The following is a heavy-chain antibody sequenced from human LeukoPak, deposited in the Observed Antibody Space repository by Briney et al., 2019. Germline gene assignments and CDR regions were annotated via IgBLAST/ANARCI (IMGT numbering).Heavy chain of an antibody. CDR2: IIPIFGTA. CDR3: ARNLGELRSWFDP. V-gene: IGHV1-69*13. J-gene: IGHJ5*02. Sequence: SVKVSCKASGGTFSSYAISWVRQAPGQGLEWMGGIIPIFGTANYAQKFHGRVTITADESTSTAYMELSSLRSEDTAVYYCARNLGELRSWFDPWGQGTLVTVSS. CDR1: GGTFSSYA. D-gene: IGHD1-7*01.